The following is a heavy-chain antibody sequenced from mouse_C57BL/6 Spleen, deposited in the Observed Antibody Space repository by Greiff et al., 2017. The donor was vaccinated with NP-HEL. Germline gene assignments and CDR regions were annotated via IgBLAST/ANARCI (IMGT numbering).Heavy chain of an antibody. J-gene: IGHJ1*03. D-gene: IGHD1-1*01. CDR2: IWRGGST. V-gene: IGHV2-5*01. CDR3: ASSSYDWYFDV. Sequence: VKLVESGPGLVQPSQSLSITCTVSGFSLTSYGVHWVRQSPGKGLAWLGVIWRGGSTDYNAAFMSRLSITKDNSKSQVFFKMNSLQADDTAIYYCASSSYDWYFDVWGTGTTVTVSS. CDR1: GFSLTSYG.